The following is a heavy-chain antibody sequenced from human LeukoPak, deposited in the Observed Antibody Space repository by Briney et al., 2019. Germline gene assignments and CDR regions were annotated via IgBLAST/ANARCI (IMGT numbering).Heavy chain of an antibody. D-gene: IGHD6-6*01. V-gene: IGHV5-51*01. CDR2: IYPGDSDT. Sequence: GESLKISCKSSGCSFTSYWIGWVRQMPGKGLEWMGIIYPGDSDTRYSPSFQDQVSISADKSISTAYLQWSSLKASDTAMYYCARLPWVSSSSHWFDPWGQGTLVTVSS. CDR1: GCSFTSYW. CDR3: ARLPWVSSSSHWFDP. J-gene: IGHJ5*02.